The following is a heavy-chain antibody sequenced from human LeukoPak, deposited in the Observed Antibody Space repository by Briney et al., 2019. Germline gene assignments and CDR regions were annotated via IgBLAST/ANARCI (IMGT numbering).Heavy chain of an antibody. Sequence: PGGSLRLSCAASGFTFSSYWMDWVRQSPGKGLVWVSRIKSDGSYTSYADFVKGRFTISRDNAKNTLYLQMNSLRAEDTAVYYCARDLGYNSLDYWGQGSLVTVSS. CDR1: GFTFSSYW. D-gene: IGHD1-1*01. V-gene: IGHV3-74*01. J-gene: IGHJ4*02. CDR2: IKSDGSYT. CDR3: ARDLGYNSLDY.